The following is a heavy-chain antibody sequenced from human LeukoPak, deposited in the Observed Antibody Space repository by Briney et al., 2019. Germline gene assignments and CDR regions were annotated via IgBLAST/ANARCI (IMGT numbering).Heavy chain of an antibody. CDR1: GYTFTDHY. J-gene: IGHJ5*02. CDR3: AREWWGYDVLTGDNWFDP. Sequence: ASVKVSCKASGYTFTDHYMHWVRQAPGQGLEWMGIINPVGGGTTYAQHFQGRVTVTRDTSTSTAYIELRSLTSDDTAAYYCAREWWGYDVLTGDNWFDPWGQGTLVTVSS. V-gene: IGHV1-46*01. CDR2: INPVGGGT. D-gene: IGHD3-9*01.